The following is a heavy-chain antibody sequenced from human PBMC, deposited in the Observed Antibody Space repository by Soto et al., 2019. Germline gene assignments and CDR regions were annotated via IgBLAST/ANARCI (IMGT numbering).Heavy chain of an antibody. CDR2: IDPSDSQT. V-gene: IGHV5-10-1*01. CDR1: GYSFAGYW. Sequence: GESLKISCKGSGYSFAGYWITWVRQKPGKGLEWMGRIDPSDSQTYYSPSFRGHVTISATKSITTVFLQWSSLKASDTAMYYCARPAAAGRYYYYYGMDVWGQGTAVTVSS. D-gene: IGHD6-13*01. CDR3: ARPAAAGRYYYYYGMDV. J-gene: IGHJ6*02.